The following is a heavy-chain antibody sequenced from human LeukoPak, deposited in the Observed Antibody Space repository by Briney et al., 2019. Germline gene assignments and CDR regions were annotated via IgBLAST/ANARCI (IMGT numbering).Heavy chain of an antibody. D-gene: IGHD2-8*01. CDR1: GFTFSNYA. Sequence: GGSLRLSCAASGFTFSNYAITWVRQAPGKGLEWVSAISNSGAVTYYADSVKGRFTISRDNSKNTLYLQMNSLRAEDTAVYYCAKDRCSNGIGCYYYYMDVWGKGTTVTISS. J-gene: IGHJ6*03. CDR3: AKDRCSNGIGCYYYYMDV. V-gene: IGHV3-23*01. CDR2: ISNSGAVT.